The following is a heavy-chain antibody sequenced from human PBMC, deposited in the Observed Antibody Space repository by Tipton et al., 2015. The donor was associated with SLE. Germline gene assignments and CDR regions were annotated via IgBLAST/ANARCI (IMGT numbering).Heavy chain of an antibody. CDR3: AKIDSLTDGWFDS. J-gene: IGHJ5*01. D-gene: IGHD2-15*01. CDR2: LSSTTRYI. CDR1: GFIFSTYS. V-gene: IGHV3-21*04. Sequence: SLRLSCAASGFIFSTYSMVWVRQAPGKGLEWVSSLSSTTRYIFYADSVKGRFTVSKDNARNLLFLQMNGLSAEDTAPYFCAKIDSLTDGWFDSWGQRTLVIVSS.